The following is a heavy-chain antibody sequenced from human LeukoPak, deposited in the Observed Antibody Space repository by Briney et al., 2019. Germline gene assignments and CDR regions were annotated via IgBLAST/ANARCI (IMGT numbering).Heavy chain of an antibody. V-gene: IGHV4-39*07. CDR3: ARLFGSLLVNPPD. J-gene: IGHJ4*02. CDR2: INHSGST. D-gene: IGHD3-10*01. Sequence: TSQTLSLTCTVSGGSISSGSYYWSWIRQPPGKGLEWIGEINHSGSTNYNPSLKSRVTISVDTSKNQFSLKLSSVTAADTAVYYCARLFGSLLVNPPDWGQGTLVTVSS. CDR1: GGSISSGSYY.